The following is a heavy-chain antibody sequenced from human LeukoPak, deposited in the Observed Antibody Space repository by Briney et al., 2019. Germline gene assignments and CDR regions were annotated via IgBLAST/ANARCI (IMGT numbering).Heavy chain of an antibody. CDR1: GYSISSGYF. CDR2: IYYSGST. Sequence: SETLSLTCTVSGYSISSGYFWGWMRQPPGKGLEWIGSIYYSGSTYYNPSLKSRVTISVDTSKNQFSLKLSSVTAADTAVYYCARHYYDSSGYYHFDYWGQGTLVTVSS. J-gene: IGHJ4*02. V-gene: IGHV4-38-2*02. CDR3: ARHYYDSSGYYHFDY. D-gene: IGHD3-22*01.